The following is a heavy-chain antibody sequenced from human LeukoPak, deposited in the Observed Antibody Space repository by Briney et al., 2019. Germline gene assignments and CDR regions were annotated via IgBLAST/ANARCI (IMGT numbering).Heavy chain of an antibody. D-gene: IGHD4-11*01. CDR2: IYYSGRT. Sequence: SETLSLTCSVSGGSISSYYWSWIRQPPGKGLEWIGYIYYSGRTSYNPSLKSRVTISVDTSKNQFSLRLSSVTAADTAVYYCARDHQLYSNFYWGQGTLVTVSS. V-gene: IGHV4-59*12. J-gene: IGHJ4*02. CDR3: ARDHQLYSNFY. CDR1: GGSISSYY.